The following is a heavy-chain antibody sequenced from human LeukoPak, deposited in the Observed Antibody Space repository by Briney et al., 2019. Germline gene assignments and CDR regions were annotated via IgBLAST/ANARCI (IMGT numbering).Heavy chain of an antibody. CDR2: IGTAGDT. D-gene: IGHD4-23*01. CDR3: ARDGGGSAGYYYYGMDV. CDR1: GFTFSSYD. J-gene: IGHJ6*02. Sequence: SGGSLRLSCVASGFTFSSYDMHWVRQVTGKGLEWVSAIGTAGDTYYAGSAKGRFTISRDNAKNSLYLQMNSLRAGDTAVYYCARDGGGSAGYYYYGMDVWGQGTTVTVSS. V-gene: IGHV3-13*01.